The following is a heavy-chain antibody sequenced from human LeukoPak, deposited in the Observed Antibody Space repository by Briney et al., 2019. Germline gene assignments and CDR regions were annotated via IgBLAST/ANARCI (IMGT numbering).Heavy chain of an antibody. CDR1: ALTFSSYA. CDR3: AKDTYDSSGYADY. V-gene: IGHV3-23*01. CDR2: ISGSGGST. J-gene: IGHJ4*02. Sequence: GGSLRLSCATPALTFSSYAMSSVRQAPGKGLEWVSAISGSGGSTYYADSVKGRFTISRDNSKNTLYPQMNSLRAEDTAVYYCAKDTYDSSGYADYWGQGTLVTVSS. D-gene: IGHD3-22*01.